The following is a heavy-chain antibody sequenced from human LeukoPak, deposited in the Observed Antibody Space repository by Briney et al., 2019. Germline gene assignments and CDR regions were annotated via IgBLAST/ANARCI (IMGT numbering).Heavy chain of an antibody. J-gene: IGHJ6*02. D-gene: IGHD3-22*01. CDR1: GGTFSSYA. Sequence: ASATVSFKASGGTFSSYAISWVRQAPGQGLEWMGGIIPIFGTANYAQKFQGRVTITADESTSTAYMELSSLRSEDTAVYYCASRRYYYDSSGYYYYYGMDVWGQGTTVTVSS. V-gene: IGHV1-69*13. CDR2: IIPIFGTA. CDR3: ASRRYYYDSSGYYYYYGMDV.